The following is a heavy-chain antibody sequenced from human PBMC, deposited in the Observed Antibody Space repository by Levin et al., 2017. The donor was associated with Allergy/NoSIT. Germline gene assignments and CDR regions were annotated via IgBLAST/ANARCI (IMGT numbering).Heavy chain of an antibody. CDR3: ATDGPNMNPNWNYFEY. J-gene: IGHJ4*02. V-gene: IGHV3-7*04. CDR2: INQDGSDK. D-gene: IGHD2/OR15-2a*01. Sequence: GGSLRLSCSTSGFTYNIYWMSWVRQGPGKGLEWVANINQDGSDKYYMDSVKGRFSISRDNTKNSVFLQMNSLRTEDTAIYYCATDGPNMNPNWNYFEYWGRGTLVAVSS. CDR1: GFTYNIYW.